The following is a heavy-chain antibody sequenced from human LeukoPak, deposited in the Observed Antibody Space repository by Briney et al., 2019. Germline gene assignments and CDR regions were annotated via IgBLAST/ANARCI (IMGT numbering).Heavy chain of an antibody. J-gene: IGHJ4*02. V-gene: IGHV3-74*01. Sequence: GGSLRLSCAASGFNFSSYWMHWVHQAPGKGLVWVSRINSDGSSTSYADSMKGRFTISRDNAKNTLYLQMNSLRVEDTAVYYCARGGAAMAYYWGQGTLVTVSS. CDR2: INSDGSST. CDR3: ARGGAAMAYY. CDR1: GFNFSSYW. D-gene: IGHD5-18*01.